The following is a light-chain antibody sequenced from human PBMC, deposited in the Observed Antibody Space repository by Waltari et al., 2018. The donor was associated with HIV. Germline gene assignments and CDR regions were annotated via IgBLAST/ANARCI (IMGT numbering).Light chain of an antibody. CDR3: SSYGDSLRVL. CDR1: SSDIGAYDS. Sequence: QSALTQPPSASGSLGQSVTISCTGSSSDIGAYDSVSWFQQHPRSAPKLLLYEVTRRPSTVSDRFSGSRSGSTAFLTVAVLQPDDEATYFCSSYGDSLRVLFGGGTNVTVL. CDR2: EVT. J-gene: IGLJ3*02. V-gene: IGLV2-8*01.